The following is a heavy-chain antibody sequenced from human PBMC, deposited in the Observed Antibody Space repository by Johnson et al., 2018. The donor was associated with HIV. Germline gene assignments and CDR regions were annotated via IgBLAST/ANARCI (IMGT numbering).Heavy chain of an antibody. J-gene: IGHJ3*02. CDR2: IKSKTDGGTT. Sequence: VQLVESGGGLVKTGGSLRLSCAASGFTFSNAWMSWVRQAPGKGLEWVGRIKSKTDGGTTDYAAPVKGRFTISRDDSKNRLYLQMNSLKTEDTAVYYCTTTNLELMADAFDIWGQGTMVTVSS. CDR3: TTTNLELMADAFDI. D-gene: IGHD1-7*01. CDR1: GFTFSNAW. V-gene: IGHV3-15*01.